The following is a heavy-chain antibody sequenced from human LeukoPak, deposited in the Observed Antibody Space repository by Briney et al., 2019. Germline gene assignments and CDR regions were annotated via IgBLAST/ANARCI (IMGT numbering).Heavy chain of an antibody. V-gene: IGHV3-30-3*01. J-gene: IGHJ4*02. D-gene: IGHD3-22*01. CDR3: AKDWATYYYDSSGPPSN. Sequence: GGSLRLSCAASGFTFSSYAMHWVRQAPGKGLEWVAVISYDGSNKYYADSVKGRFTISRDNSKNTLYLQMNSLRAEDTAVYYCAKDWATYYYDSSGPPSNWGQGTLVTVSS. CDR2: ISYDGSNK. CDR1: GFTFSSYA.